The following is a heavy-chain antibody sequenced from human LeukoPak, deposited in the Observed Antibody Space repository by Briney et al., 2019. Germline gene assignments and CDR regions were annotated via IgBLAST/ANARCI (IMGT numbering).Heavy chain of an antibody. Sequence: ASVKVSCKASGYTFTGYYMHWVRQAPGQGLEWMGWISPDSGGTDYAQKFQGRVTMTRDTSISTAYMELSRLTSGDTAVYYCARGPAAAGFYFLDYWGQGTLVTVSS. V-gene: IGHV1-2*02. D-gene: IGHD6-13*01. CDR2: ISPDSGGT. CDR3: ARGPAAAGFYFLDY. J-gene: IGHJ4*02. CDR1: GYTFTGYY.